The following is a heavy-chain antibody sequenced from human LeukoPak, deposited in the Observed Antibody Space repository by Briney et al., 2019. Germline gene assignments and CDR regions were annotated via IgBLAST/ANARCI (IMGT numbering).Heavy chain of an antibody. J-gene: IGHJ3*02. CDR2: IYYSGST. CDR3: AKERRGHMVMSGYAFDI. D-gene: IGHD5-18*01. V-gene: IGHV4-39*02. CDR1: GGSISSSSYY. Sequence: SETLSPTCTVSGGSISSSSYYWGWIRQPPGKGLEWIGSIYYSGSTYYNPSLKSRVTISVDTSKNQFSLKLSSVTAADTAVYYCAKERRGHMVMSGYAFDIWGQGTMVTVSS.